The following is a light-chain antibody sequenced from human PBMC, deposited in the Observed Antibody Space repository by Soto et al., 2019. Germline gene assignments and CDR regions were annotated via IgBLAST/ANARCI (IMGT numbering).Light chain of an antibody. CDR2: DNS. CDR3: AAWDDSLNVV. Sequence: QSVLTQPPSASGTPGQRVTISCSGSRSNIGSNYVYWYQQLPGTAPKLLIYDNSQRPSGVPDRFSGSKSGTSASLAISGLRSEDEADYYCAAWDDSLNVVFGGGTKLTVL. CDR1: RSNIGSNY. J-gene: IGLJ2*01. V-gene: IGLV1-47*02.